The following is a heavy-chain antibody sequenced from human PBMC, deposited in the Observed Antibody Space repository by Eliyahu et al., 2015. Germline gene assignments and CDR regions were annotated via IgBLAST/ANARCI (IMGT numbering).Heavy chain of an antibody. V-gene: IGHV3-74*01. Sequence: EVQLLESGGGLVQPGGSLXLSCAGXGFTFSDYYLXWVRQAPGKGLVWVSRINEDGSSTNYADSVKGRFTISRDNAKNTLYLQMNSLRGEDTGVYYCVGRYSWKFEDYWGQGTLVTVSS. CDR3: VGRYSWKFEDY. D-gene: IGHD1-20*01. CDR1: GFTFSDYY. CDR2: INEDGSST. J-gene: IGHJ4*02.